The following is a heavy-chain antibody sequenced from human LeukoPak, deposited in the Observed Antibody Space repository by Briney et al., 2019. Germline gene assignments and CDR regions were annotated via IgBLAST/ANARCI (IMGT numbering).Heavy chain of an antibody. Sequence: GASLRLSCAASGFIFSNYAMNWVRQAPGKGLEWVSYISSSGSTIYYADSVKGRFTISRDNAKNSLYLQMNSLRAEDTAVYYCARAQSFYYYGMDVWGQGTTVTVSS. J-gene: IGHJ6*02. CDR3: ARAQSFYYYGMDV. CDR1: GFIFSNYA. V-gene: IGHV3-48*03. CDR2: ISSSGSTI. D-gene: IGHD4-11*01.